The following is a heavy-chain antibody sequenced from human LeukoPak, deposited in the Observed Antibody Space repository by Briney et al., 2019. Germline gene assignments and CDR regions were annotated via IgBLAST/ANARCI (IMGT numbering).Heavy chain of an antibody. CDR2: IKEDGSEK. J-gene: IGHJ4*02. CDR1: GFTFSSYW. V-gene: IGHV3-7*03. Sequence: GGSLRLSCAASGFTFSSYWMSWVRQAPGKGLEWVANIKEDGSEKYYVDSVKGRFTISRDNAKNSLYLQMNSLRAEDTAVYYCARAYDYVWGSYRYPDYWGQGTLVTVSS. D-gene: IGHD3-16*02. CDR3: ARAYDYVWGSYRYPDY.